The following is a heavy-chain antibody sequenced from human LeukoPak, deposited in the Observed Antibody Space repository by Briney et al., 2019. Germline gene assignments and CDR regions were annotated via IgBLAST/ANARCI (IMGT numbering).Heavy chain of an antibody. Sequence: GGSLRLSCAASGFTFSNYGMTWVRQAPGKWLEWVSVISGNSATTYYADSVKGRFTTSRDNSRNTVDLHMNNLRVEDTAKYYCAMGPDTALVKNYYMDVWGTGTTVTISS. V-gene: IGHV3-23*01. CDR1: GFTFSNYG. CDR2: ISGNSATT. J-gene: IGHJ6*03. D-gene: IGHD5-18*01. CDR3: AMGPDTALVKNYYMDV.